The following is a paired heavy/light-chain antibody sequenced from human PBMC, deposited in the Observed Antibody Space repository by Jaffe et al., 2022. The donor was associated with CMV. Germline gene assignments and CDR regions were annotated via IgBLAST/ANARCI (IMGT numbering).Light chain of an antibody. CDR1: QSINSR. CDR3: QHYHSSPLT. V-gene: IGKV1-5*03. Sequence: DIQMTQSPSTLSASVGDSVTITCRASQSINSRLAWYQQKPGKAPNVLIYMASNLESGVSSRFSGSGSGTEFTLTISSLQPDDFATYYCQHYHSSPLTFGGGTKVEVK. J-gene: IGKJ4*01. CDR2: MAS.
Heavy chain of an antibody. CDR3: AREKLGTYYFDH. D-gene: IGHD1-7*01. CDR2: ISANGDST. J-gene: IGHJ4*02. CDR1: GYTFTAHA. V-gene: IGHV3-23*01. Sequence: EVQLLESGGGLVQPGGSLRVSCAASGYTFTAHAMSWVRQAPGKGLEYVSAISANGDSTYYAGSVKGRFTVSRDNSKNTFYLQMNSLRAEDTAIYYCAREKLGTYYFDHWGQGTLVTVSS.